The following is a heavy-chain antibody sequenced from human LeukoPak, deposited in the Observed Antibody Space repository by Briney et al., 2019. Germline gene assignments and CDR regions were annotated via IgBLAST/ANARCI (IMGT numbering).Heavy chain of an antibody. J-gene: IGHJ4*02. CDR1: GFTVSSNY. CDR3: ARAIAVAGPYYFDY. D-gene: IGHD6-19*01. Sequence: PGGSLRLSCAASGFTVSSNYMNWVRQAPGKGLEWVSSIGSVTTYIYYADSVKGRFTISRDNAKNSLSLQMNSLRAEDTAVYYCARAIAVAGPYYFDYWGQGTLVTVSS. CDR2: IGSVTTYI. V-gene: IGHV3-21*01.